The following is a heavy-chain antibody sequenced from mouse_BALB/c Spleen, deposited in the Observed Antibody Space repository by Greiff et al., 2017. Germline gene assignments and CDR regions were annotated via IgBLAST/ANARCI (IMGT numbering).Heavy chain of an antibody. J-gene: IGHJ4*01. CDR1: GYTFTDYA. V-gene: IGHV1S137*01. D-gene: IGHD2-14*01. CDR2: ISTYYGDA. Sequence: VMLVESGAELVRPGVSVKISCKGSGYTFTDYAMHWVKQSHAKSLEWIGVISTYYGDASYNQKFKGKATMTVDKSSSTAYMELARLTSEDSAIYYCARVYRYDGYAMDYWGQGTSVTVSS. CDR3: ARVYRYDGYAMDY.